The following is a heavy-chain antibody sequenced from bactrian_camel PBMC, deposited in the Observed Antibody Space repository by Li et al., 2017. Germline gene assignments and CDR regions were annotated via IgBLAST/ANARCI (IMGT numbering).Heavy chain of an antibody. CDR2: AILGGQAS. CDR3: AARRPLGNYCPTQNFNY. J-gene: IGHJ4*01. D-gene: IGHD3*01. V-gene: IGHV3S32*01. CDR1: GYLYARCR. Sequence: VQLVESGGGSVQAGDSLRLSCVMTGYLYARCRMGWFRQVPGKKREGVAAAILGGQASFYSDSVKGRFTISQDKANYTMFLQMNSLEPGDTAMYYCAARRPLGNYCPTQNFNYWGKGTQVTVS.